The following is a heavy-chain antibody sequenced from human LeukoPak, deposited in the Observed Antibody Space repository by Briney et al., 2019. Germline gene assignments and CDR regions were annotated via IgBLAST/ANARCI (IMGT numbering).Heavy chain of an antibody. Sequence: GGSLRLSCAASGFTFSSYGMHWVRQAPGKGLVWVSRINSDGSSTSYADSVKGRFTISRDNAKNTLYLQMNSLRAEDTAVYYCTGSGLEPLDYWGQGTLVTVSS. V-gene: IGHV3-74*01. D-gene: IGHD3-10*01. J-gene: IGHJ4*02. CDR1: GFTFSSYG. CDR3: TGSGLEPLDY. CDR2: INSDGSST.